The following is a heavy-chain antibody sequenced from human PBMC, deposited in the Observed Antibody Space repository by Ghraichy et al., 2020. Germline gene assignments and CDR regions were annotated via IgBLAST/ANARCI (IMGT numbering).Heavy chain of an antibody. J-gene: IGHJ4*02. V-gene: IGHV3-11*01. Sequence: GGSLRLSCAASGFTFSDYYMSWIRQAPGKGLEWVSYISSSGSTIYYADSVKGRFTISRDNAKNSLYLQMNSLRAEDTAVYYCARVRVWIQLWYLDYWGQGTLVTVSS. CDR1: GFTFSDYY. CDR3: ARVRVWIQLWYLDY. CDR2: ISSSGSTI. D-gene: IGHD5-18*01.